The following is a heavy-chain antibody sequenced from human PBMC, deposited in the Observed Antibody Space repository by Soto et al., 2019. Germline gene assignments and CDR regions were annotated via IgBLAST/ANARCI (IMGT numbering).Heavy chain of an antibody. V-gene: IGHV3-48*02. CDR3: ARVPYSSGWYRREYYFDY. CDR1: GFTFSSYS. Sequence: GGSLRLSCAASGFTFSSYSMNWVRQAPGKGLEWVSYISSSSSTIYYADSVKGRFTISRDNAKNSLYLQMNSLRDEDTAVYYCARVPYSSGWYRREYYFDYWGQGTLVTVSS. CDR2: ISSSSSTI. J-gene: IGHJ4*02. D-gene: IGHD6-19*01.